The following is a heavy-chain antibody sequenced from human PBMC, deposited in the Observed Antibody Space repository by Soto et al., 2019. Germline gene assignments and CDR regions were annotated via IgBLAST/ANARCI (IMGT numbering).Heavy chain of an antibody. J-gene: IGHJ3*02. V-gene: IGHV3-74*01. Sequence: EVQLVESGGGLVQPGGSLRLSCAASGFTFSSYWMHWVRQAPGKGLVWVSHINTDGSSTNYADSVKGRFTISRDTATNTLYLQTNSLRAEDTAVYYCAQDSGHDSDALDIWGQGTMVTVSS. CDR3: AQDSGHDSDALDI. CDR2: INTDGSST. D-gene: IGHD5-12*01. CDR1: GFTFSSYW.